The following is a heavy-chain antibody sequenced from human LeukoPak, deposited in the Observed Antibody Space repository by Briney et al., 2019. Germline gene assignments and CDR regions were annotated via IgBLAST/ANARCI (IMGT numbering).Heavy chain of an antibody. J-gene: IGHJ4*02. D-gene: IGHD7-27*01. V-gene: IGHV3-33*01. Sequence: PGKSLRLSCEASGFTFNTYGMHWVRQAPGKGLEWVAVMRSDGSDIYYADSVKGRFTISRDNSKNTLYLQMNSLRAEDTAVYYCARDQSPKWGSGKRYFDYWGQGTLVTVSS. CDR3: ARDQSPKWGSGKRYFDY. CDR2: MRSDGSDI. CDR1: GFTFNTYG.